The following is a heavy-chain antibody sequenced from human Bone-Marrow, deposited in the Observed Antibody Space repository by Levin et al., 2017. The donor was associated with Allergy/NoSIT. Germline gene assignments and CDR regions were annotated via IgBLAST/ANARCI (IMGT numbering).Heavy chain of an antibody. CDR1: GFTFSDRY. J-gene: IGHJ4*02. CDR2: SRNKDNGYTT. D-gene: IGHD5-24*01. V-gene: IGHV3-72*01. CDR3: ASVKDGYNGFYFDY. Sequence: GASVKVSCAASGFTFSDRYMDWVRQAPGKGLEWVGRSRNKDNGYTTHYAASVTGRFTISRDDPKNSLYLQMNNLKTEDTAVYYCASVKDGYNGFYFDYWGQGILVTVSS.